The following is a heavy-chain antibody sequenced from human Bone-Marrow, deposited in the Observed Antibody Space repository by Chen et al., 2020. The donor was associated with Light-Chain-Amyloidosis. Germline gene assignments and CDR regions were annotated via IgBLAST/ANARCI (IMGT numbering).Heavy chain of an antibody. V-gene: IGHV3-74*01. D-gene: IGHD1-1*01. Sequence: EVQLVESGGGSVQPGGSLRLSCAASGFTFSDYWMHWVRQAPGKGLVWVSHIQGDASGGSYADSVKVRVTISRDNARNTLYLQMNSLRAEYTAVYCGVRYLNEPFTGLYKGWFDSWGRGTQVTVSS. CDR2: IQGDASGG. CDR3: VRYLNEPFTGLYKGWFDS. J-gene: IGHJ5*01. CDR1: GFTFSDYW.